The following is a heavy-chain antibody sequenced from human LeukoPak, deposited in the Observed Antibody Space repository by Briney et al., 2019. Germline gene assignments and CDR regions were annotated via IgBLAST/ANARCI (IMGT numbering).Heavy chain of an antibody. CDR2: IYYSGST. CDR1: GGSISSGDYC. CDR3: ATYSGSSRAFDI. Sequence: PSETLSLTCTVSGGSISSGDYCWSWIRQPPGKGLEWIGYIYYSGSTYYNPSLKSRVTISVDTSKNQFSLKLSSVTAADTAVYYCATYSGSSRAFDIWGQGTMVTVSS. J-gene: IGHJ3*02. V-gene: IGHV4-30-4*01. D-gene: IGHD1-26*01.